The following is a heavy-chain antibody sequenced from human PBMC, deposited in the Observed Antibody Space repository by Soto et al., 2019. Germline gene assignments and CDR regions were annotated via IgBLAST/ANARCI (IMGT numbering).Heavy chain of an antibody. Sequence: GGSLRLSCAASGFTFSSYAMSWVRQAPGKGLEWVSAISGSGGSTYYADSVKGRFTISRDNSKNTLYPQMNSLRAEDTAVYYCAKGGRGQGLSQFDPWGQGTLVTVSS. CDR2: ISGSGGST. V-gene: IGHV3-23*01. D-gene: IGHD3-10*01. J-gene: IGHJ5*02. CDR1: GFTFSSYA. CDR3: AKGGRGQGLSQFDP.